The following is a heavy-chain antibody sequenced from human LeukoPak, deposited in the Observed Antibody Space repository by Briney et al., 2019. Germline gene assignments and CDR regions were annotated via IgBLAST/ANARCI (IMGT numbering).Heavy chain of an antibody. CDR1: GYTFTSYV. CDR3: ARDRGWYSSGWKYWFDP. CDR2: INAGNGNT. V-gene: IGHV1-3*01. D-gene: IGHD6-19*01. Sequence: ASVKVSCKASGYTFTSYVMHWVRQAPGQRLEWMGWINAGNGNTKYSQKFQGRVTITRDTSASTAYMELSSPRSEDTAVYYCARDRGWYSSGWKYWFDPWGQGTLVTVSS. J-gene: IGHJ5*02.